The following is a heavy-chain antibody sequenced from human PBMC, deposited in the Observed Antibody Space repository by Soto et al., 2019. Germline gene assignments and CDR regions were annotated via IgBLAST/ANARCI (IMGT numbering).Heavy chain of an antibody. CDR2: TYYRSKWYN. D-gene: IGHD2-15*01. J-gene: IGHJ1*01. CDR3: ATDSCSGGSCYSRYLQH. CDR1: GDSVSSNSAA. V-gene: IGHV6-1*01. Sequence: SPTLSLTCAISGDSVSSNSAAWNWIRQSPSRGLEWLGRTYYRSKWYNDYAVSVKSRITINPDTSKNQFSLKLSSVTAADTAVYYCATDSCSGGSCYSRYLQHCGQGTLVTVSS.